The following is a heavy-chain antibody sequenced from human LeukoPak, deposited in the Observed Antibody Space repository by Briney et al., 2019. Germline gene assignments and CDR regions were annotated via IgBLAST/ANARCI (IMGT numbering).Heavy chain of an antibody. J-gene: IGHJ3*02. Sequence: GGSWRLSCAASGFTFSSFAMSWFRKPPGKGLEWVSAISGTGSGTSYADTVKGRFTISRDNSKNTLYLQMNSLRAEDTAVYYCAKSVTLVRGFIDAFDIWGQGTMVTVSS. CDR1: GFTFSSFA. CDR3: AKSVTLVRGFIDAFDI. D-gene: IGHD3-10*01. CDR2: ISGTGSGT. V-gene: IGHV3-23*01.